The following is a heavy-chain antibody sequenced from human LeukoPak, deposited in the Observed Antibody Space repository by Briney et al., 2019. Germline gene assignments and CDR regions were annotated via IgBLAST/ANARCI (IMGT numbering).Heavy chain of an antibody. CDR2: IESDGTST. D-gene: IGHD6-13*01. J-gene: IGHJ3*01. CDR1: GLTFTTSW. V-gene: IGHV3-74*01. CDR3: ARDQYSSTWYRGAFDV. Sequence: GGSLRLSCAASGLTFTTSWMHWFRQAPGKGLVWVSRIESDGTSTTYADSVKGRFTISRDNAKNTLYLQMNSLRADDTAVYYCARDQYSSTWYRGAFDVWGQGTMVSVSS.